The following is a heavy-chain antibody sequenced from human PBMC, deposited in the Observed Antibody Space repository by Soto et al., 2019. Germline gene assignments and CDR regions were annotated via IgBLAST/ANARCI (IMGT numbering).Heavy chain of an antibody. Sequence: QVQLQESGPGLVKPSETLSLTCTVSGGSISSYYWSWIRQPPGKGLEWIGEIYHSGSTNYNPSLKSRVTVSIDTSKSQFSLNLISVTPADTAVYYCAGYPLQAYFQKCFDPWGQGTLVTVSS. CDR1: GGSISSYY. D-gene: IGHD2-2*01. V-gene: IGHV4-59*01. J-gene: IGHJ5*02. CDR3: AGYPLQAYFQKCFDP. CDR2: IYHSGST.